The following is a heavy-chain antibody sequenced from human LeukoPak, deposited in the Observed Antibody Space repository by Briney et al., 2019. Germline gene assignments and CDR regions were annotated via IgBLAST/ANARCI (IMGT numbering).Heavy chain of an antibody. D-gene: IGHD3-10*01. CDR2: INHSGST. V-gene: IGHV4-34*01. Sequence: SETLSLTCAVYGGSFSGYYWSWIRQPPGKGLEWIGEINHSGSTNYNPSLKSRVTISVDTSKNQFSLKLRSVTAADTAVYYCARRWYYGSGSYYRYDYYYYYMDVWGKGNTVTVSS. CDR3: ARRWYYGSGSYYRYDYYYYYMDV. CDR1: GGSFSGYY. J-gene: IGHJ6*03.